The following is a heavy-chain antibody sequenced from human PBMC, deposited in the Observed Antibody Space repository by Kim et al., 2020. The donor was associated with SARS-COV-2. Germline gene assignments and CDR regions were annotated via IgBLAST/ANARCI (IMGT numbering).Heavy chain of an antibody. CDR3: ARVVIRRITMVRGGNNWFDP. Sequence: SETLSLTCAVYGGSFSGYYWSWIRQPPGKGLEWIGEINHSGSTNYNPSLKSRVTISVDTSKNQFSLKLSSVTAADTAVYYCARVVIRRITMVRGGNNWFDPWGQGTLVTVSS. J-gene: IGHJ5*02. CDR2: INHSGST. CDR1: GGSFSGYY. V-gene: IGHV4-34*01. D-gene: IGHD3-10*01.